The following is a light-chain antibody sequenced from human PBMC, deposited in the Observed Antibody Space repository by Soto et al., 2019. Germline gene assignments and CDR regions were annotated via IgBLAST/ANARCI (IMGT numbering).Light chain of an antibody. Sequence: EIVLTPSPGTLSLSPGERATLSCRASQSVANNYLAWYQQKPGQAPRFLMYDASSRATGIPDRFSGSGSGTDFTLTISRLEPEDFAVYYCEQYGSTPLSFGGGTQVEIK. CDR2: DAS. CDR3: EQYGSTPLS. J-gene: IGKJ4*01. CDR1: QSVANNY. V-gene: IGKV3-20*01.